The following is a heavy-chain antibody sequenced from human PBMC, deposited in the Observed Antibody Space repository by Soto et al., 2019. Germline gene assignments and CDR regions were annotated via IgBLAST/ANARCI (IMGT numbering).Heavy chain of an antibody. V-gene: IGHV1-18*01. CDR1: GYTFTSYG. CDR3: AAVDIGDY. CDR2: VYGDNGNT. D-gene: IGHD5-12*01. J-gene: IGHJ4*02. Sequence: ASVKVSCKASGYTFTSYGISWVRQAPGQGLEWMGWVYGDNGNTKYLEKFQGRVTFTRDTSASTAYMELSNLRSEDTALYYCAAVDIGDYWGQGTLVTVSS.